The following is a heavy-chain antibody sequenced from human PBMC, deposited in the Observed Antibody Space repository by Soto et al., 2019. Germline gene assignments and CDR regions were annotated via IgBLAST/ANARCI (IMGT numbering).Heavy chain of an antibody. CDR3: VSAMAENHRHRSWFDP. J-gene: IGHJ5*02. V-gene: IGHV3-33*01. Sequence: HPGGSLRLSCAASGFTFSSYGMHWVRQAPGKGLEWVAVIWYDGSNKYYADSVKGRFTISRDNSKNTLYLQMNSLRAEDTAVYYCVSAMAENHRHRSWFDPWGQGTLVTVSS. D-gene: IGHD5-18*01. CDR2: IWYDGSNK. CDR1: GFTFSSYG.